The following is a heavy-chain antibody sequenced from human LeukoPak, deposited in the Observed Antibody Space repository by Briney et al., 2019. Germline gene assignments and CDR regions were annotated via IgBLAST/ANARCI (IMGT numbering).Heavy chain of an antibody. V-gene: IGHV3-23*01. D-gene: IGHD6-19*01. CDR3: ARSRWLDAFDY. CDR1: GFTFSSYA. Sequence: GGSLRLSCAASGFTFSSYAMNWVRRAPGKGLEWVSAISASGGSTYYADSVKGRFTISRDNAKNTLYLQMSSLRADDTAVYYCARSRWLDAFDYWGQGTLVTVSS. CDR2: ISASGGST. J-gene: IGHJ4*02.